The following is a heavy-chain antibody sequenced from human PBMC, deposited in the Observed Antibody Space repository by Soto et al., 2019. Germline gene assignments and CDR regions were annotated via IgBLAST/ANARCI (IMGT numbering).Heavy chain of an antibody. CDR3: ARVSYLCAQRKRTCFDY. Sequence: ASVKVSSNAPGCTFTSNGISWARQAPGQGLEWMGWLSTYTGNKNSPQKLQGGATMTTDTSTRNCYMELRSMRSNHTAMYYWARVSYLCAQRKRTCFDYWGQGALVTVSS. J-gene: IGHJ4*02. CDR2: LSTYTGNK. CDR1: GCTFTSNG. D-gene: IGHD5-18*01. V-gene: IGHV1-18*01.